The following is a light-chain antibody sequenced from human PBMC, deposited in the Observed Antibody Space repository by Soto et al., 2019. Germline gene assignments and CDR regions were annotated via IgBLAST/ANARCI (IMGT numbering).Light chain of an antibody. V-gene: IGKV3-15*01. CDR2: GAS. CDR1: QTITSN. Sequence: EIVMTQSPATLSVSPGERATLSCRASQTITSNLAWYQQKPGQAPRLLIYGASTRATGIPARFSGSGSGTEFTLTISSLQSEDFALYYCQHYNNWHFTFGPGTKVDVK. J-gene: IGKJ3*01. CDR3: QHYNNWHFT.